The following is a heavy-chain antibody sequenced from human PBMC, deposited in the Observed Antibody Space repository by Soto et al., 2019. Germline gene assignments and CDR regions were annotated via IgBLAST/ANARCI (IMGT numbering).Heavy chain of an antibody. Sequence: QVQLVQSGAEVKKPGASVKVSCKASGYTFTSYDINWVRQATGQGLEWMGWMNPNSGNTGYAQKFQGRVTMTRNTSIRTAYMELSSLRSEDTDVYYCARRYSSGWYYYYGMDVWGQGTTVTVSS. V-gene: IGHV1-8*01. CDR2: MNPNSGNT. CDR3: ARRYSSGWYYYYGMDV. CDR1: GYTFTSYD. J-gene: IGHJ6*02. D-gene: IGHD6-19*01.